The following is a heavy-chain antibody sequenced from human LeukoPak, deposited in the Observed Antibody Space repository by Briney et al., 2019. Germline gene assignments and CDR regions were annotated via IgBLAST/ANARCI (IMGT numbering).Heavy chain of an antibody. Sequence: ASVKVSCKASGGTFSTYAISWVRQPPAQGLEWVGRIVPILGKANYAQNCQGRATITADRSTTTAYMELSSLRSEDTAVYYCARVPQGSSWPYYVDYWGQGTLVTVSS. D-gene: IGHD6-13*01. CDR2: IVPILGKA. CDR1: GGTFSTYA. J-gene: IGHJ4*02. CDR3: ARVPQGSSWPYYVDY. V-gene: IGHV1-69*04.